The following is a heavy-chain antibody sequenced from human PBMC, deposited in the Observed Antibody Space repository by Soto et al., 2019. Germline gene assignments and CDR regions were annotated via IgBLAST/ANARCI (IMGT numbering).Heavy chain of an antibody. CDR3: ARGRSSTSPYPIGY. V-gene: IGHV4-31*01. Sequence: QVQLQESGPGLVKPSQTLSLTCTVSGGSISSGGYYWSWIRQHPGKGLEWIGYIYYSGSTYYNPSPASPVPKSVGSSKTQSSLKLSSVTAADTAVYYWARGRSSTSPYPIGYWGQGTLVTVSS. D-gene: IGHD2-2*01. CDR1: GGSISSGGYY. CDR2: IYYSGST. J-gene: IGHJ4*02.